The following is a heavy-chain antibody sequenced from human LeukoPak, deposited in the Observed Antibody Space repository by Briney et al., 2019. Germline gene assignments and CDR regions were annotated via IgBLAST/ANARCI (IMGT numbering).Heavy chain of an antibody. V-gene: IGHV1-18*01. CDR2: ISAYNGNT. Sequence: ASVKVSCKASGYTFTSYGISWVRQAPGQGLEWMGWISAYNGNTNYAQKLQGRVTMTTDTSTSTAYMELRSLRSDDTAVYYCARHCKRIAAAACMDVWGQGTTVTVSS. J-gene: IGHJ6*02. CDR1: GYTFTSYG. CDR3: ARHCKRIAAAACMDV. D-gene: IGHD6-13*01.